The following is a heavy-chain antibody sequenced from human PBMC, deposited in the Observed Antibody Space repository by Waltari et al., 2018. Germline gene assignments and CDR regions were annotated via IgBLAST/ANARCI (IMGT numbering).Heavy chain of an antibody. D-gene: IGHD3-16*01. Sequence: QVQLVESGGGVVQPGRSLRLSCVTSGINFSRTGMHWVRRAPGKGLEWVAVIWYDGSHQYYADSVKGRFTISRDNSKNTVYLQMDSLRVEDTAVYYCANYDCGNYCFRSAFDVWGQGTMVNVSS. V-gene: IGHV3-33*06. CDR1: GINFSRTG. CDR2: IWYDGSHQ. CDR3: ANYDCGNYCFRSAFDV. J-gene: IGHJ3*01.